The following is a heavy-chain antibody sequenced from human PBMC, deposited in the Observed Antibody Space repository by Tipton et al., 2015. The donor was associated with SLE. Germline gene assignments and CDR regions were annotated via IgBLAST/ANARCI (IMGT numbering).Heavy chain of an antibody. J-gene: IGHJ4*02. CDR2: ISSSSSYI. V-gene: IGHV3-21*01. D-gene: IGHD3-22*01. Sequence: SLRLSCAASGFTFSSYSMNWVRRAPGKGLEWVSSISSSSSYIYYADSVKGRFTISRDNAKNSLYLQMNSLRAEDTAVYYCARTVSYYYDSSGPSIDYWGQGTLVTVSS. CDR3: ARTVSYYYDSSGPSIDY. CDR1: GFTFSSYS.